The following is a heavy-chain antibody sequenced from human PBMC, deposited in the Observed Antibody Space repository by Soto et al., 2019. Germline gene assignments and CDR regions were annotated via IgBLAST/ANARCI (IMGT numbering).Heavy chain of an antibody. CDR1: GYIFSDYG. CDR3: ATVNRATVTTYYFDY. D-gene: IGHD4-4*01. J-gene: IGHJ4*02. Sequence: ASVKVSCKASGYIFSDYGINWVRQAPGKGLEWMGGFDPEDGETIYAQKFQGRVTMTEDTSTDTAYMELSSLRSEDTAVYYCATVNRATVTTYYFDYWGQGTLVTVSS. CDR2: FDPEDGET. V-gene: IGHV1-24*01.